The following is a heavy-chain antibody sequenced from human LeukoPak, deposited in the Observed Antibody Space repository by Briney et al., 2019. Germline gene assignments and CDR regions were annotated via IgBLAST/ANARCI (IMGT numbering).Heavy chain of an antibody. Sequence: PGGSLRLSCEASGFSFRSFEMSWVRQAPGKGLECIAYISSASGTIYHADSVKGRFTISRDNAKNSLYLQMNSLRAEDTAVYYCARSPADWYYSSGPIDYWGQGTLVTVSS. CDR3: ARSPADWYYSSGPIDY. CDR2: ISSASGTI. D-gene: IGHD3-22*01. J-gene: IGHJ4*02. V-gene: IGHV3-48*03. CDR1: GFSFRSFE.